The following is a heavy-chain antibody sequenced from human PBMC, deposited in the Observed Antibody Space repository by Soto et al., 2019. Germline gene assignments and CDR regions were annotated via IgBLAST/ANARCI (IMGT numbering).Heavy chain of an antibody. CDR3: ARDVGLFDS. D-gene: IGHD1-26*01. Sequence: QLQLQESGPGLVKPSETLSLTCTVSGGSISRSSYYWGWIRQPPGKGLEWIGSIYYSGRTYYNPSLKSRVTISVDTSKNQFSLKLSSVTAADTAVYYCARDVGLFDSWGQGTLVTVSS. CDR1: GGSISRSSYY. V-gene: IGHV4-39*02. CDR2: IYYSGRT. J-gene: IGHJ4*02.